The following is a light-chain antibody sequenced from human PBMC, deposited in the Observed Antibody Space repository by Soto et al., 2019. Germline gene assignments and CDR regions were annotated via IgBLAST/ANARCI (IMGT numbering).Light chain of an antibody. Sequence: DIQMTQSPSTLSGSVGDRVTITCRASQTISSWLAWYQQKPGKAPNLLIYSASSLQSGVPSRFSGSGSGTDFTLTISRLEPEDFAVYYCQQYGSSGTFGQGTKVDIK. CDR3: QQYGSSGT. J-gene: IGKJ1*01. V-gene: IGKV1-5*01. CDR1: QTISSW. CDR2: SAS.